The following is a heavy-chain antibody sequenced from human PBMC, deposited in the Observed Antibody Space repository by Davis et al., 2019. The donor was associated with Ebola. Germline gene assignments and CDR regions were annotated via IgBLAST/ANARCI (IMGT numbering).Heavy chain of an antibody. D-gene: IGHD6-13*01. J-gene: IGHJ6*02. V-gene: IGHV1-46*01. Sequence: ASVKVSCKASGYTFTSYYMHWVRQAPGQGLEWMGIINPSGGSTSYAQKFQGRVTMTRDTSTSTVYMELSSLRSEDTAVYYCARDRYSSSWYDRGFYYYYGMDVWGQGTTVTVSS. CDR2: INPSGGST. CDR3: ARDRYSSSWYDRGFYYYYGMDV. CDR1: GYTFTSYY.